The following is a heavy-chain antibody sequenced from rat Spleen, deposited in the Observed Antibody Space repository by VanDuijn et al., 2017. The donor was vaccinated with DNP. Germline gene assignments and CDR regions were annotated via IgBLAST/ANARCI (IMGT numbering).Heavy chain of an antibody. Sequence: EVQLQESGPGLVKPSQSLSLTCSVTVYSITSHYWGWIRKFPGNKMAWIGHISYSGRTTYNPSLKSRISISRDTSKNPFFLQLNSVSTDDTATYYCARWRIGPHYFDYWGQGVMVTVSS. CDR3: ARWRIGPHYFDY. D-gene: IGHD1-11*01. CDR1: VYSITSHY. V-gene: IGHV3-1*01. CDR2: ISYSGRT. J-gene: IGHJ2*01.